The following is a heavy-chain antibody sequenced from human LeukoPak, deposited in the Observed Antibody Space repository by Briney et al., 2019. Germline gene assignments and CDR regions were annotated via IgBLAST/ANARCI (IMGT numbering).Heavy chain of an antibody. CDR3: ARADTISDAFDI. CDR1: GYTFTSYG. V-gene: IGHV1-18*01. J-gene: IGHJ3*02. D-gene: IGHD3-3*01. Sequence: ASVKVSCTASGYTFTSYGISWVRQAPGQGLEWMGWISAYNGNTNYAQKLQGRVTMTTDTSTSTAYMELRSLRSDDAAVYYCARADTISDAFDIWGQGTMVTVSS. CDR2: ISAYNGNT.